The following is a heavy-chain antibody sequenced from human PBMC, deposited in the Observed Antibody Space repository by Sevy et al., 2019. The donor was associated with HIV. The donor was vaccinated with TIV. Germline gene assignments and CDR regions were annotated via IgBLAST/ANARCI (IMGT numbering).Heavy chain of an antibody. CDR2: ISSISSYI. CDR3: AREYYNSSSYFDFDFDM. J-gene: IGHJ3*02. D-gene: IGHD3-22*01. Sequence: GGSLRLSCAASGFTFSSYSMNWVRQAPGKGLEWVSSISSISSYIYYADSVKGRFTISTDNAKNSLYLQMNSLRAEDTAVYYRAREYYNSSSYFDFDFDMWGEGTMVTVSS. V-gene: IGHV3-21*01. CDR1: GFTFSSYS.